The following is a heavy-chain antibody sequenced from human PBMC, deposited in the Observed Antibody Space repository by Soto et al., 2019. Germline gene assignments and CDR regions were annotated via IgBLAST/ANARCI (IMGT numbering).Heavy chain of an antibody. Sequence: EVQLLESGGGLVQPGGSLRLSCAASGFTFSSYAMSWVRQAPGKGLEWVSAISGSGGSTYYADSVKGRFTISRDNSKNTLYLQMNILRVEDTAVYYCARALTVVVQGFDYWGQGTLVTVSS. J-gene: IGHJ4*02. CDR1: GFTFSSYA. CDR2: ISGSGGST. D-gene: IGHD2-15*01. V-gene: IGHV3-23*01. CDR3: ARALTVVVQGFDY.